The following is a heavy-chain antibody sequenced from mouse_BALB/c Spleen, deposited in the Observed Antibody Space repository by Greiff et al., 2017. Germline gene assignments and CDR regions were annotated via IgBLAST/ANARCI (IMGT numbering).Heavy chain of an antibody. Sequence: EVQLQQSGPGLVKPSQSLSLTCTVTGYSITSDYAWNWIRQFPGNKLEWMGYISYSGSTSYNPSLKSRISITRDTSKNQFFLQLNSVTTEDTATYYCATAYYRYDGYFDYWGQGTTLTVSS. CDR2: ISYSGST. J-gene: IGHJ2*01. CDR1: GYSITSDYA. CDR3: ATAYYRYDGYFDY. V-gene: IGHV3-2*02. D-gene: IGHD2-14*01.